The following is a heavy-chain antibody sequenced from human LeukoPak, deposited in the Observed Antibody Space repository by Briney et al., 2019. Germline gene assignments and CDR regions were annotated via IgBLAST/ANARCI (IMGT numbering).Heavy chain of an antibody. V-gene: IGHV3-33*03. Sequence: PGGSLRLSCAASGFTFSSFGMHWVRQAPGKGLEWVAVIWSDGTNKYYADSVKGRFTISRDKSKKTLYLQMNSLRAEGMAVYYCAKDQYDILTGTTYYFDYWGQGTLVTVSS. CDR2: IWSDGTNK. D-gene: IGHD3-9*01. J-gene: IGHJ4*02. CDR3: AKDQYDILTGTTYYFDY. CDR1: GFTFSSFG.